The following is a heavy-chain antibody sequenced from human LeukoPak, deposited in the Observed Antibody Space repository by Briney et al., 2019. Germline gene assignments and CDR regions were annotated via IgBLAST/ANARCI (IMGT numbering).Heavy chain of an antibody. Sequence: SVKVSCKASGGTFSSYAISWVRQAPGQGLEWMGGIIPILGTANYAQKFQGRVTITTDESTSTAYMELSSLRSEDTAVYYCARGVTGTIYYMDVWGKGTTVTVSS. J-gene: IGHJ6*03. D-gene: IGHD1-20*01. CDR3: ARGVTGTIYYMDV. CDR1: GGTFSSYA. V-gene: IGHV1-69*05. CDR2: IIPILGTA.